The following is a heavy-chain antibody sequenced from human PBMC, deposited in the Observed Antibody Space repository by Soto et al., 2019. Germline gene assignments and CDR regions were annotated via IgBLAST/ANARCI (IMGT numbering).Heavy chain of an antibody. V-gene: IGHV3-30*18. CDR3: AKDTLGYCSGGSCYFGDYYYYGMDV. D-gene: IGHD2-15*01. Sequence: QVQLVESGGGVVQPGRSLRLSCAASGFTFSSYGMHWVRQAPGKGLEWVAVISYDGSNKYYADSVKGRFTISRDNSKNPLYRQMNSLRAEETAVYYCAKDTLGYCSGGSCYFGDYYYYGMDVWGQGTTVTVSS. J-gene: IGHJ6*02. CDR2: ISYDGSNK. CDR1: GFTFSSYG.